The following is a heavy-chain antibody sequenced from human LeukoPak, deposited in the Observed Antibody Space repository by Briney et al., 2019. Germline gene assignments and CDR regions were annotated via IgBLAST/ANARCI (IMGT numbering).Heavy chain of an antibody. CDR3: ARIIVGATSDFDY. CDR2: IIPILGIA. V-gene: IGHV1-69*02. Sequence: SVKVSCKASGGTFSSYTISWVRQAPGQGLEWMGRIIPILGIANYAQKFQGRVTITADKSTSTAYMELSSLRSEDTAVYYCARIIVGATSDFDYWGQRTLVTVSS. J-gene: IGHJ4*02. D-gene: IGHD1-26*01. CDR1: GGTFSSYT.